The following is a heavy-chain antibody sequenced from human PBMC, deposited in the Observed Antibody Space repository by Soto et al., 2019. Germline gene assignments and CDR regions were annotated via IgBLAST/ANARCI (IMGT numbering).Heavy chain of an antibody. D-gene: IGHD2-21*02. V-gene: IGHV3-72*01. CDR3: ARVKVRIVTSIFDY. Sequence: GGSLRLSCAASGFTFSDHYMDWVRHAPGRGLEWVGRIRNKANSYTTQYAASVKGRFTISRDDSEDSLYLQMNSLKTEDTAVYYCARVKVRIVTSIFDYWGQGNLVTVSS. CDR2: IRNKANSYTT. CDR1: GFTFSDHY. J-gene: IGHJ4*02.